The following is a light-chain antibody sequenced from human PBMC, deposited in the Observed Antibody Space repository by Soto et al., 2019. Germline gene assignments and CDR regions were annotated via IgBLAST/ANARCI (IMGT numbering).Light chain of an antibody. J-gene: IGKJ4*01. CDR1: QSVSSSY. CDR3: QQRCGWPLT. Sequence: TLLTHSPGTLSLPPGQTATLSCRATQSVSSSYLAWYQQKPGQAPRLLIYDASNRATGIPARFSGSGSATDFTLTISSLEPEDFAVYYCQQRCGWPLTFGGGTKVDI. CDR2: DAS. V-gene: IGKV3D-20*02.